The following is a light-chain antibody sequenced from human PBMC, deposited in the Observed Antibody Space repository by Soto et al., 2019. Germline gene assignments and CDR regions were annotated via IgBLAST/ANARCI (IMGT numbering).Light chain of an antibody. J-gene: IGKJ4*01. CDR1: ETISSY. CDR3: HKYNHAPT. CDR2: ATS. V-gene: IGKV1-27*01. Sequence: DIQLTQSPSSLSASVGDNVTITCRASETISSYLAWYQQKPGKVPELLIYATSTLQSGAPSRFSGSGSGTDFTLTIISLQPEDVATYYCHKYNHAPTFGGGTKVEIK.